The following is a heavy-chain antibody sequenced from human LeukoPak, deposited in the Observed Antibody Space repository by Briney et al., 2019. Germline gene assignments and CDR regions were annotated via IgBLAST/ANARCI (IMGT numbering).Heavy chain of an antibody. Sequence: GGSLRLSCVVSGISLSNYAMTWVRQAPGKGLEWDSDISERGGSTTYADSVKGRFTISRDTSLNTLYLQMNNLRAEDTAVYFCAKRGVVIRGILVIGYHQEAYHYDFWGQGVLVTVSS. J-gene: IGHJ4*02. D-gene: IGHD3-10*01. CDR3: AKRGVVIRGILVIGYHQEAYHYDF. V-gene: IGHV3-23*01. CDR1: GISLSNYA. CDR2: ISERGGST.